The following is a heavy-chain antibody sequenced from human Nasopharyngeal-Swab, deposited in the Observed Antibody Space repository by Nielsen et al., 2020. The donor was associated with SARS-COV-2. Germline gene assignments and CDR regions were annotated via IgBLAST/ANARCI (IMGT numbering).Heavy chain of an antibody. V-gene: IGHV4-34*01. Sequence: SETLSLTCAVYGGSFSGYYWSWIRQPPGKGLEWIGEINHSGSTNYNPSLKSRVTISVDTSKNQFSLKLSSVTAADTAVYYCARGFYLGRAAPNNPEYFQHWGQGTLVTVSS. D-gene: IGHD6-6*01. CDR1: GGSFSGYY. CDR2: INHSGST. CDR3: ARGFYLGRAAPNNPEYFQH. J-gene: IGHJ1*01.